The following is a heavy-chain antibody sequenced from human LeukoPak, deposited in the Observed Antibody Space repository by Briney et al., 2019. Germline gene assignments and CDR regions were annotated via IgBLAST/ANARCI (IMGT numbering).Heavy chain of an antibody. CDR2: IWYDGNKK. V-gene: IGHV3-33*06. J-gene: IGHJ4*02. CDR3: AKDSRYTTYDFWSGYTIDY. Sequence: PGGSLRLSCTGSGFTFSDYGMHWVRQAPGKGLEWVAVIWYDGNKKYYADSVKGRFTISRDNSKNTQYLQMNSLRAEDTAVYYCAKDSRYTTYDFWSGYTIDYWGQGTLVTVSS. CDR1: GFTFSDYG. D-gene: IGHD3-3*01.